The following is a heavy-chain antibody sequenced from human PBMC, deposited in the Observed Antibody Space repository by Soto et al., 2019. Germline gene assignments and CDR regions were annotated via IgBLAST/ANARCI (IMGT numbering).Heavy chain of an antibody. CDR2: IYPGDSDT. V-gene: IGHV5-51*01. CDR3: ARLLGSSSLYFYGLDV. J-gene: IGHJ6*02. CDR1: AYIITRNW. Sequence: GESLKISCKGSAYIITRNWIAWVRQMPGKGLEWMGIIYPGDSDTRYSPSFQGQVTMSADRSISTAYLQWSSLKASDTAIYYCARLLGSSSLYFYGLDVWGQGTTVTVSS. D-gene: IGHD6-6*01.